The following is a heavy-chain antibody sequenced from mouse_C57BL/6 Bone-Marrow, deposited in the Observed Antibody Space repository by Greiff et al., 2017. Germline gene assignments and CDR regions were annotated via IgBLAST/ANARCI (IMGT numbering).Heavy chain of an antibody. Sequence: EVMLVESGGDLVKPGGSLTLSCAASGFPFSSYGMSWVRQTPDKKLEWVATISSGGSYTYYPDSVKGRFTISRDNAKNTLYLQMSSLKSEDTAMYYCARRKYFDYWGQGTTLTVSS. CDR3: ARRKYFDY. J-gene: IGHJ2*01. CDR2: ISSGGSYT. V-gene: IGHV5-6*02. CDR1: GFPFSSYG.